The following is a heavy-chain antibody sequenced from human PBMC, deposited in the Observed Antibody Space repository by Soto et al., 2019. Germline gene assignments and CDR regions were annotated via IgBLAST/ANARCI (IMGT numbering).Heavy chain of an antibody. Sequence: LGESLKISCKGSGYSFTSYWISWVRQMPGKGLEWMGRIDPSDSYTNYSPSFQGHVTISADKSISTAYLQWSSLKASDTAMYYCARHTAMVVYYYGMDVWGQGTTVTVSS. V-gene: IGHV5-10-1*01. CDR2: IDPSDSYT. CDR3: ARHTAMVVYYYGMDV. D-gene: IGHD5-18*01. J-gene: IGHJ6*02. CDR1: GYSFTSYW.